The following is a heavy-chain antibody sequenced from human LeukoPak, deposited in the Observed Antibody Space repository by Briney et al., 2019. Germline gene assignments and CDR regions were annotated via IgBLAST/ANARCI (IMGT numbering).Heavy chain of an antibody. Sequence: SETLSLTCAVYGGSFSGYYWSWIRQPPGKGLEWIGEINHSGSTNYNPSLKSRLTISVDTSKNQFSLKLSSVTAADTAVYYCARQNSEYDILTGYLYGRWFDPWGRGTLVTVSS. CDR2: INHSGST. CDR1: GGSFSGYY. CDR3: ARQNSEYDILTGYLYGRWFDP. D-gene: IGHD3-9*01. J-gene: IGHJ5*02. V-gene: IGHV4-34*01.